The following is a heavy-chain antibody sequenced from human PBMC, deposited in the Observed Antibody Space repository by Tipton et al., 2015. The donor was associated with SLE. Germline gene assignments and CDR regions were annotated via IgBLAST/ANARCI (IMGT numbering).Heavy chain of an antibody. D-gene: IGHD6-19*01. CDR1: GFTFSSYG. Sequence: SLRLSCAASGFTFSSYGMHWVRQAPGKGLEWVAIISYDGSNKYYADSVKGRFTISRDNSKNTLYLQMNSLRAEDTAVYYCAREGSVAAHFDYWGQGTLVTVSS. CDR3: AREGSVAAHFDY. V-gene: IGHV3-30*03. J-gene: IGHJ4*02. CDR2: ISYDGSNK.